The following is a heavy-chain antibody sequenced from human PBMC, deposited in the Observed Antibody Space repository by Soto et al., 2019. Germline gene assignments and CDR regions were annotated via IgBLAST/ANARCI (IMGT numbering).Heavy chain of an antibody. Sequence: EVQLVQSGGGLVQPGGSLRLPCAASGFTFSSYGMNWVRQAPGKGLEWVSYISSGSSTIYYADSVKGRFTISRDNAKNSLYLQMNSLRADDTAVYYCAKDYYDILTGYPYYYYMDVWGKGTTVTVSS. D-gene: IGHD3-9*01. V-gene: IGHV3-48*01. CDR3: AKDYYDILTGYPYYYYMDV. CDR2: ISSGSSTI. CDR1: GFTFSSYG. J-gene: IGHJ6*03.